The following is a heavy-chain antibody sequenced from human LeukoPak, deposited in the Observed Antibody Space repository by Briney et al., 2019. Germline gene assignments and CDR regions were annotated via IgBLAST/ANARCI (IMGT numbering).Heavy chain of an antibody. J-gene: IGHJ6*03. CDR2: INQHGTEK. CDR3: TTLEMATIPYHYYMDV. V-gene: IGHV3-7*01. Sequence: GGSLRLSCAASGFTFSDYYMGWIRQAPGKGLEWVGNINQHGTEKYYVDSVKGRFTISRDNAKNSLYLQMNRLRAEDTAVYYCTTLEMATIPYHYYMDVWGKGTTVTVSS. CDR1: GFTFSDYY. D-gene: IGHD5-24*01.